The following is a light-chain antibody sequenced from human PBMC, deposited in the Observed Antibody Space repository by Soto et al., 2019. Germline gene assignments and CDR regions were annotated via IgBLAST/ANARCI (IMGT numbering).Light chain of an antibody. Sequence: QSVLTQPASVSGSPGQSITVSCTATSSDVGYTFVSWYQHHPGKAPKLLIYDVANRPSGVSTRFSGSRSGDKASLTISGLQAEDEADYFCSAYTSSTTLLVFGTGTKVTVL. J-gene: IGLJ1*01. CDR3: SAYTSSTTLLV. CDR1: SSDVGYTF. CDR2: DVA. V-gene: IGLV2-14*03.